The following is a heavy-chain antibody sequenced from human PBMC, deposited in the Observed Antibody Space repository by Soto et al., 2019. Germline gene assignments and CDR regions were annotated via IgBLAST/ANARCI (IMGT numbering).Heavy chain of an antibody. J-gene: IGHJ6*02. Sequence: GASLKISCKGSGYSFTSYWIGWVRQMPGKGLEWMGIIYPGDYDTRYSPSFQGQVTISADKSISTAYLQWSSLKASDTAMYYCARLRRRKRDYYYYGMDVWGQGTTVTVSS. CDR2: IYPGDYDT. CDR3: ARLRRRKRDYYYYGMDV. CDR1: GYSFTSYW. V-gene: IGHV5-51*01.